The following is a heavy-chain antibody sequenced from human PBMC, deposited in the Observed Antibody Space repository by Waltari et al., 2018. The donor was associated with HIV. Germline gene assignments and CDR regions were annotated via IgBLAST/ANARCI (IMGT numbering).Heavy chain of an antibody. CDR2: ISSGGRST. CDR3: TKPGAGGA. V-gene: IGHV3-23*01. J-gene: IGHJ5*02. Sequence: EVQLLQSGGGSVQPGGSLRLSCAASGFPFSNYALTWVRQSPGKGLEWVSSISSGGRSTYDADSVKGRFTISRDNSKNMMYLQMNSLRAEDTAVYYCTKPGAGGAWGQGALVTVSS. CDR1: GFPFSNYA.